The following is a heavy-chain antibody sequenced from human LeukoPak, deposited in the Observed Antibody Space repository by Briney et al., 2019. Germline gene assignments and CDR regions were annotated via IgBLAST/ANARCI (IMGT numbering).Heavy chain of an antibody. J-gene: IGHJ6*04. CDR1: GGSINSGTYY. CDR3: ARGPGSPYYDILTGYRSFAGMDV. D-gene: IGHD3-9*01. V-gene: IGHV4-61*02. CDR2: IYTSGST. Sequence: PSETLSLTCTVSGGSINSGTYYWTWIREPAGKGLEWIGRIYTSGSTNYNPSLKSRVTISVDTSKNQYSLKLSSVTAADTAVYYCARGPGSPYYDILTGYRSFAGMDVWGKGTTVTISS.